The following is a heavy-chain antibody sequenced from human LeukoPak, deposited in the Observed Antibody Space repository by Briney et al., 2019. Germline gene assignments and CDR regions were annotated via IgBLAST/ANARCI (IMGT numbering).Heavy chain of an antibody. CDR3: ARAPQLERTFDY. D-gene: IGHD1-1*01. CDR2: ISYDGSNK. Sequence: GGSLRLSCAASGFTFSSHAMHWVRQAPGKGLEWVAVISYDGSNKYYADSVKGRFTISRDNSKNTLYLQMNSLRAEDTAVYYCARAPQLERTFDYWGQGTLVTVSS. J-gene: IGHJ4*02. CDR1: GFTFSSHA. V-gene: IGHV3-30*04.